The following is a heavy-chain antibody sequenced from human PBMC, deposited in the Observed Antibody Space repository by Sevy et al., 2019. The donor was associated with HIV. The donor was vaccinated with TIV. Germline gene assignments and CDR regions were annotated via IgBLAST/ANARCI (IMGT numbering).Heavy chain of an antibody. CDR2: INFDGSDR. V-gene: IGHV3-30*02. CDR1: KFPFRSNG. CDR3: AKDLRVVIPAAMQPADL. D-gene: IGHD2-2*01. J-gene: IGHJ5*02. Sequence: GGSLRLSCVASKFPFRSNGFHWVRQPPGKGLEWLSYINFDGSDRKYADSMKGQFTVSRDNSKNTLYLQMNSLRAEDTAVYYCAKDLRVVIPAAMQPADLWGQGTLVPVSS.